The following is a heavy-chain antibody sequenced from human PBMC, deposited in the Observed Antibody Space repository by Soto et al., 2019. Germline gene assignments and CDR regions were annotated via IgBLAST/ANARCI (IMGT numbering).Heavy chain of an antibody. Sequence: EVQLVQSGAEVKKPGESLKISCTASGYGSDGFWIGWVRQMPAKDLEWMGIIFPRDSEIKYSPSFQGQVTTSAATSISAAYLRRSSLKASNTAMYYCAIHLEVPFPGRATFYYGLDVWGQGTTVTVSS. CDR3: AIHLEVPFPGRATFYYGLDV. CDR1: GYGSDGFW. V-gene: IGHV5-51*01. J-gene: IGHJ6*02. CDR2: IFPRDSEI.